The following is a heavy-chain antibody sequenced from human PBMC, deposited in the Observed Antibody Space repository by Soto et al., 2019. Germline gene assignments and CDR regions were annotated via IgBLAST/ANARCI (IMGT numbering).Heavy chain of an antibody. Sequence: PSETLSLTCAVYGGSFSGYYWSWIRQPPGKGLEWIGEINHSGSTNYNPSLKSRVTISVDTSKNQFSLKLSSVTAADTAVYYCARERGSGWYGAAFDIWGQGTMVTVSS. CDR1: GGSFSGYY. CDR2: INHSGST. D-gene: IGHD6-19*01. CDR3: ARERGSGWYGAAFDI. J-gene: IGHJ3*02. V-gene: IGHV4-34*01.